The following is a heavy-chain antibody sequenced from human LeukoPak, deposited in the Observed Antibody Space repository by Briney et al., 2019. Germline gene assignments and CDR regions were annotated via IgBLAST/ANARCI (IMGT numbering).Heavy chain of an antibody. D-gene: IGHD3-10*01. CDR1: GCSISSCGYY. V-gene: IGHV4-31*03. Sequence: SQTLSLTCTVSGCSISSCGYYWIWIRQHPGKGLEWIVYIYYSGSTYYNPSLKSRVTISVDTSKNQFSLKLSSVTAADTAVYYCARDSDYYGSGSYSNYYYYGMDVWGKGTTVTVSS. CDR2: IYYSGST. J-gene: IGHJ6*04. CDR3: ARDSDYYGSGSYSNYYYYGMDV.